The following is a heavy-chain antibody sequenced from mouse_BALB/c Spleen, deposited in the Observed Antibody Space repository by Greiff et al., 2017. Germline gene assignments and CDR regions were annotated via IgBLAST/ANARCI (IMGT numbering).Heavy chain of an antibody. D-gene: IGHD2-4*01. Sequence: VQLQQSGPELVKPGASVKIPCKASGYTFTDYNMDWVKQSHGKSLEWIGDINPNNGGTIYNQKFKGKATLTVDKSSSTAYMELRSLTSEDTAVYYCAREGGMITVLAYWGQGTLVTVSA. V-gene: IGHV1-18*01. CDR3: AREGGMITVLAY. J-gene: IGHJ3*01. CDR1: GYTFTDYN. CDR2: INPNNGGT.